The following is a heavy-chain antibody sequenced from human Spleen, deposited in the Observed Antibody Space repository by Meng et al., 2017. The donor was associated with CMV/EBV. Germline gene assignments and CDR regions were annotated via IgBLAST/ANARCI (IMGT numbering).Heavy chain of an antibody. V-gene: IGHV1-2*02. D-gene: IGHD6-13*01. J-gene: IGHJ4*02. CDR1: GYAFTSYY. CDR2: INPNSGGT. Sequence: QVQLVQEGGEGKKPGASERFSCQASGYAFTSYYMHCVRQAPGQGLEWRGWINPNSGGTNYAQKFQGRVTMTRDTSISTAYMELSRLRSDDTAVYYCATLQTSSSWDDDYWGQGTLVTVS. CDR3: ATLQTSSSWDDDY.